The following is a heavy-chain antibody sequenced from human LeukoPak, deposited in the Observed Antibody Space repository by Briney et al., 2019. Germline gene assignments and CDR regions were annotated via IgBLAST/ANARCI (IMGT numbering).Heavy chain of an antibody. Sequence: GGSLRLPCAASGFTFSTYSMNWVRQAPGQGLEWVSSISSSSTYIYYADSVKGRFTISRDNSKNSLYLQMNNPRAEDTAVYYCARWDRFHGVWGQGTLVTVSS. J-gene: IGHJ4*02. CDR3: ARWDRFHGV. CDR1: GFTFSTYS. CDR2: ISSSSTYI. V-gene: IGHV3-21*01. D-gene: IGHD1-14*01.